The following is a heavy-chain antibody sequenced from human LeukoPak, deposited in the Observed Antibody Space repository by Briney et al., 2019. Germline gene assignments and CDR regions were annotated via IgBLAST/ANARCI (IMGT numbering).Heavy chain of an antibody. CDR1: GFTFSSYS. V-gene: IGHV3-21*01. D-gene: IGHD1-26*01. Sequence: GGSLRLSCAASGFTFSSYSMNWVRQAPGKGLEWVSPISSSSYIYYADSVKGRFTISRDNAKNSLYLQMNSLRAEDTAVYYCARDRGNVVGAHGDDYWGQGTLVTVSS. J-gene: IGHJ4*02. CDR3: ARDRGNVVGAHGDDY. CDR2: ISSSSYI.